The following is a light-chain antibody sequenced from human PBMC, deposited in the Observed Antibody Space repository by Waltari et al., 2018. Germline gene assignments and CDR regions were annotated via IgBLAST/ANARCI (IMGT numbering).Light chain of an antibody. Sequence: EIVLTQSPGTLSLSPGERATLSCRASQTVGTYFAWYQQKPGQAPRLLIYDASHRATGISARFSGSGSGTDFTLTISSLEPGDSAVYYCQQRSDRPPVSFGQGTKLEIK. V-gene: IGKV3-11*01. CDR2: DAS. CDR1: QTVGTY. CDR3: QQRSDRPPVS. J-gene: IGKJ2*03.